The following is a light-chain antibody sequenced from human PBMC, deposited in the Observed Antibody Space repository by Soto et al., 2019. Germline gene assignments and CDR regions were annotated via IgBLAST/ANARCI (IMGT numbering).Light chain of an antibody. CDR1: QGFXSN. CDR3: QQYNNWPPST. J-gene: IGKJ5*01. V-gene: IGKV3-15*01. CDR2: GPA. Sequence: IVLTQSPATLSLSRGESATLSCRSSQGFXSNLAWYEMKPGEAPRVLIXGPATRATGIPARFSGSGSGREFTLTISSLQSEDFALYYCQQYNNWPPSTFGQGTRLEIK.